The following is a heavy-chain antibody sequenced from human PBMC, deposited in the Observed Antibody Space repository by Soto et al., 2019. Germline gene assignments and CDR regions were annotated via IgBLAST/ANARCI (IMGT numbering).Heavy chain of an antibody. Sequence: GGSLRLSCAASGFTFSSYTMHWVRQTPGKGLEWVADISYDGGDKYYADSVKGRFTISRDNSKNTLYLQMNSLRAEDTTVYYCVRSSTWYSPFDYWGQGTLVTVSS. CDR3: VRSSTWYSPFDY. D-gene: IGHD6-13*01. CDR2: ISYDGGDK. J-gene: IGHJ4*02. V-gene: IGHV3-30-3*01. CDR1: GFTFSSYT.